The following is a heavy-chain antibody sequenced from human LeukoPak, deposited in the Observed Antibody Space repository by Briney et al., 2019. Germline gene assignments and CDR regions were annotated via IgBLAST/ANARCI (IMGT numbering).Heavy chain of an antibody. CDR1: GYTFTSYG. CDR2: ISAYNGNT. Sequence: ASVKVSCKASGYTFTSYGISWVRQAPGQGLEWMGWISAYNGNTNYAQKLQGRVIMTTDTSTSTAYMELRSLRSEDTAVYYCARAASIAARRSFLYWGQGTLVTVSS. D-gene: IGHD6-6*01. V-gene: IGHV1-18*01. J-gene: IGHJ4*02. CDR3: ARAASIAARRSFLY.